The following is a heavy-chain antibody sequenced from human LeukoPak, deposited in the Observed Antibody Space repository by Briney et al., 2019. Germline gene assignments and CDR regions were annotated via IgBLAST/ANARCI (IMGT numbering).Heavy chain of an antibody. D-gene: IGHD3-3*01. CDR2: IYTSGST. V-gene: IGHV4-4*07. J-gene: IGHJ5*02. CDR1: GGSISSYH. CDR3: ARDSSKYYDIWSGYNWFDR. Sequence: SETLSLTCTVSGGSISSYHWSWIRQPAGKGLEWIGRIYTSGSTNYDPSLKSRVTMSVDTSKNQFSLKLSSVTAADTAVYYCARDSSKYYDIWSGYNWFDRWGQGTLVTVSS.